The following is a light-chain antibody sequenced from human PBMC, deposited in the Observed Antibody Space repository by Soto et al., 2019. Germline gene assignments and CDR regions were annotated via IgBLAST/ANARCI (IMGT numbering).Light chain of an antibody. CDR1: QSVDSNY. CDR3: QQYGSSIT. Sequence: EIVLSQSPGTLSLSTGEEATLSCRASQSVDSNYLAWYQQKPGQTPRLIIYGASGRADGIPHRFSGSGFGTDFTLTISRLEPEDFAVYYCQQYGSSITFGQGRRLEN. J-gene: IGKJ5*01. V-gene: IGKV3-20*01. CDR2: GAS.